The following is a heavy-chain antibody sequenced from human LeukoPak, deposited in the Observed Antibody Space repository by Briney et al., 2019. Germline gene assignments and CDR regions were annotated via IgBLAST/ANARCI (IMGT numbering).Heavy chain of an antibody. D-gene: IGHD6-19*01. CDR1: GGSISSGDYY. J-gene: IGHJ4*02. V-gene: IGHV4-30-4*01. CDR3: ARASSSGWSFDY. Sequence: SQTLSLTCTVSGGSISSGDYYWSWIRQPPGKGLEWIGSIYYRGSTYYNPCLKSRVTISVDTSNNQFSLKLSSVTAADTAVYFCARASSSGWSFDYWGQGTQVTVSA. CDR2: IYYRGST.